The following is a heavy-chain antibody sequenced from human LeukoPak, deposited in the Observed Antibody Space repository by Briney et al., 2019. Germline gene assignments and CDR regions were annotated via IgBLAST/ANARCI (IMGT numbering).Heavy chain of an antibody. D-gene: IGHD2-8*01. CDR1: GGTFSSYA. CDR3: ARLKYCTNGVCYAGFDY. Sequence: SVKVSCKTSGGTFSSYAISWVRQAPGQGLEWMGGIIPIFGTANYAQKFQGRVTITADESTSTAYMELSSLRSEDTAVYYCARLKYCTNGVCYAGFDYWGQGTLVTVSS. V-gene: IGHV1-69*13. CDR2: IIPIFGTA. J-gene: IGHJ4*02.